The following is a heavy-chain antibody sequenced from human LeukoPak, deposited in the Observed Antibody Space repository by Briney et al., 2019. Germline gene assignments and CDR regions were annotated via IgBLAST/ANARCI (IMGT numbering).Heavy chain of an antibody. CDR1: GYTFTSYG. CDR2: ISAYNGNT. J-gene: IGHJ4*02. CDR3: ARAPYSSGSPSRY. D-gene: IGHD6-19*01. Sequence: ASXXVSCKASGYTFTSYGISWVRQAPGQGLEWMGWISAYNGNTNYAKKLQGRDTMTTETSTSTAYMEMRSLRSDDTAVYYCARAPYSSGSPSRYFGQGTLVTVSS. V-gene: IGHV1-18*01.